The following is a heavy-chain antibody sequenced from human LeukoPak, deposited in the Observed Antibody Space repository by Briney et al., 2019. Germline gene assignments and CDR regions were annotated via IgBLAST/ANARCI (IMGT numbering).Heavy chain of an antibody. CDR3: AKDQEDILTGYGFDY. CDR2: ISSDGRTT. V-gene: IGHV3-30*18. J-gene: IGHJ4*02. CDR1: GFTFSSYG. Sequence: GGSLRLSCAASGFTFSSYGIHWVRQAPGKGLEWVAVISSDGRTTYYADSVKGRFTISRDNSKNTLYLQMNSLRAEDTAVYYCAKDQEDILTGYGFDYWGQGTLVTVSS. D-gene: IGHD3-9*01.